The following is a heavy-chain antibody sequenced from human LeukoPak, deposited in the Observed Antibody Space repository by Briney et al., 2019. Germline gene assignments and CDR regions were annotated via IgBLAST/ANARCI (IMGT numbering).Heavy chain of an antibody. D-gene: IGHD1-26*01. Sequence: GGYLRLSCAASGITFKNYGMHWVRQAPGKGLEWVAAISHDGSNKYYADSVKGRFTISRDNSKNTLYLQMNSLRAEDTADYHCAIDLYSWTYSFCALDVWGQGTTVTVSS. CDR3: AIDLYSWTYSFCALDV. V-gene: IGHV3-30*03. J-gene: IGHJ6*02. CDR2: ISHDGSNK. CDR1: GITFKNYG.